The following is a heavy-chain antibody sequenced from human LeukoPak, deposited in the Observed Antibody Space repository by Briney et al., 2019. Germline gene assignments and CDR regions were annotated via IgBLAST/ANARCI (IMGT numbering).Heavy chain of an antibody. J-gene: IGHJ6*02. V-gene: IGHV4-34*01. CDR2: INDSGST. D-gene: IGHD3/OR15-3a*01. CDR3: ARDTRTGGYYYYYGMDV. CDR1: GGSFSGYY. Sequence: SETLSLTCAVYGGSFSGYYWSWIRQPPGKGLEWIGEINDSGSTNYNPSLKSRVTISVDTSKNQFSLKLSSVTAADTAVYYCARDTRTGGYYYYYGMDVWGQGTTVTVSS.